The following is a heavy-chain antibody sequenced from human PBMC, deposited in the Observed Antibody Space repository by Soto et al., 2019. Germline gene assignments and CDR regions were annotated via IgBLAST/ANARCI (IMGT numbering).Heavy chain of an antibody. J-gene: IGHJ3*02. CDR1: GFTFSNAW. CDR3: TTDSSDYVGSDAFDI. CDR2: IKSKTDGGTT. D-gene: IGHD4-17*01. Sequence: EVQLVESGGGLVKPGGSLRLSCAASGFTFSNAWMSWVRQAPGKGLEWVGRIKSKTDGGTTDYAAPVKGRFTISRDDSKNTLYLQMNSLKTEDTAVYYCTTDSSDYVGSDAFDIWGQGTMVTVSS. V-gene: IGHV3-15*01.